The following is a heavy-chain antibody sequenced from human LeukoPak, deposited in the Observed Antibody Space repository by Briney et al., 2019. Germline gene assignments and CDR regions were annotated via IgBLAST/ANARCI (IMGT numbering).Heavy chain of an antibody. CDR1: GFTFTTYA. CDR2: IGESGGRT. V-gene: IGHV3-23*01. Sequence: GGSLRLSCAASGFTFTTYAMTWVRQAPGKGLEWVSTIGESGGRTYYADSVKGRFTISRDNSKDTLYLQMNSLRAEDTALYCCAKEFKAVVTAPEPAFGIWGQGTMVTVSS. D-gene: IGHD2-21*02. J-gene: IGHJ3*02. CDR3: AKEFKAVVTAPEPAFGI.